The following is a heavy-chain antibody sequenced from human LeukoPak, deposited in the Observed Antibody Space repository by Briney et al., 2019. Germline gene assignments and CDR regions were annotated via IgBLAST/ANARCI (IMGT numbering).Heavy chain of an antibody. CDR1: GFTFSTYA. CDR3: AKDQGYSSAWYSRDGFDM. D-gene: IGHD6-19*01. J-gene: IGHJ3*02. V-gene: IGHV3-23*01. CDR2: ISGSGGTT. Sequence: GGSLRLSCAASGFTFSTYAFTWVRQAPGKGLEWVSSISGSGGTTYYADSVKGRFTISRDNSKDTLYLQMNGLRAEDTAVYYCAKDQGYSSAWYSRDGFDMWGQGTMVTVSS.